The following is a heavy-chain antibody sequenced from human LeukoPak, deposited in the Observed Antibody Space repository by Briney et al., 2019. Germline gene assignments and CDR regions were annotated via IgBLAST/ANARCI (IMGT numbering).Heavy chain of an antibody. CDR3: ARAYGDLYFVH. D-gene: IGHD4-17*01. Sequence: SETLSLTCTVSGGSISSYYWSWIRQPAGKGLEWIGRIYSSGRTNYHPSLESRVTMSVDTSKNQFSLNLTSVTAADTAVYYCARAYGDLYFVHWGQGILVTVSS. CDR1: GGSISSYY. CDR2: IYSSGRT. J-gene: IGHJ4*02. V-gene: IGHV4-4*07.